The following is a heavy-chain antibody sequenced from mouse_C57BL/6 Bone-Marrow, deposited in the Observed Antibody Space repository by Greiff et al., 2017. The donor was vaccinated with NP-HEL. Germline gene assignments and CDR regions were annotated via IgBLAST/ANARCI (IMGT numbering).Heavy chain of an antibody. Sequence: EVQLMESGGDLVKPGGSLKLSCAASGFTFSSYGMSWVRQTPDKRLEWVATISSGGSYTYYQDSVKGRFTMSRDNAKNTLYLQRSRLKAVDTAMYDCARLKRESFDYWGQGTTLTVSS. V-gene: IGHV5-6*01. CDR3: ARLKRESFDY. CDR1: GFTFSSYG. J-gene: IGHJ2*01. CDR2: ISSGGSYT.